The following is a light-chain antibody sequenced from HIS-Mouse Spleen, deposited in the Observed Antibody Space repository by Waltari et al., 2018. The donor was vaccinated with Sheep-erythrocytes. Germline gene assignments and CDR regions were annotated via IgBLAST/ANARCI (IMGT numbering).Light chain of an antibody. CDR1: QGISSY. CDR3: QQYYSYPYT. J-gene: IGKJ2*01. CDR2: AAS. V-gene: IGKV1-8*01. Sequence: AIRMTQSPSSLSASTGDRVTITCRASQGISSYLAWYQQKPGKAPKLLIYAASTLQSGVPSRFSGSGSGTDFTLNLSFLQSEDFATYFCQQYYSYPYTFGQGTKLEIK.